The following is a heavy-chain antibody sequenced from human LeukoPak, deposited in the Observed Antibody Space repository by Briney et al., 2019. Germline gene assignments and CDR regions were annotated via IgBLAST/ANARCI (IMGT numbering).Heavy chain of an antibody. V-gene: IGHV3-20*04. J-gene: IGHJ4*02. Sequence: GGSLRLSCAASGFTFDDYGMSWVRQAPGKGLEWVSGINWNGGSTGYADSVKGRFTISRDNAKNSLYLQMNSLRAEDTALYYCARGLGSGWYSYFDYWGQGTLVTVSS. D-gene: IGHD6-19*01. CDR2: INWNGGST. CDR3: ARGLGSGWYSYFDY. CDR1: GFTFDDYG.